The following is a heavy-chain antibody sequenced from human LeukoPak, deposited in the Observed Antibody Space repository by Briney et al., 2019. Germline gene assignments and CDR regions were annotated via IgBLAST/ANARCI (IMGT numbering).Heavy chain of an antibody. D-gene: IGHD3-10*01. CDR1: GFPFSSYS. CDR3: ARDISRVWFGESVLSFDY. V-gene: IGHV3-21*01. Sequence: GGSLRLSCAASGFPFSSYSMNWVRQAPGKGLEWVSSISYSSSYTYYADSVKGRFTISRENAKNSLYLQMNSLRAEDTAVYYCARDISRVWFGESVLSFDYWGQGTLVTVSS. CDR2: ISYSSSYT. J-gene: IGHJ4*02.